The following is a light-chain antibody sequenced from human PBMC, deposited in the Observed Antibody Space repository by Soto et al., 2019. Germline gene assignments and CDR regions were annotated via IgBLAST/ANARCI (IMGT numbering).Light chain of an antibody. J-gene: IGKJ5*01. CDR1: QSVDNN. CDR3: HQYDNWPKT. V-gene: IGKV3-15*01. CDR2: GSF. Sequence: EIVITQSPVTLSASPGESATLSCRASQSVDNNVAWYQQKPGQAPRLLIVGSFARATGIPARFSGSGSGSEFTLTISGLQSEDFAVYYCHQYDNWPKTFGQGTRLEI.